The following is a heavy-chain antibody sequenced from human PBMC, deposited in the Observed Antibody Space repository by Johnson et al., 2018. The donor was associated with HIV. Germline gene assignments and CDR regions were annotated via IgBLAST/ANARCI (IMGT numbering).Heavy chain of an antibody. CDR2: IYSGGST. D-gene: IGHD6-19*01. CDR3: ARDAGQWLDDAFDI. CDR1: GFTVSSNY. V-gene: IGHV3-66*01. Sequence: VQLVESGGGLVQPGGSLRLSCAASGFTVSSNYMSWVRQAPEKGLEWVSVIYSGGSTYYADSVKGRFTISRDNSKNTLYRQMNSLRAEDTAGCYCARDAGQWLDDAFDIWGQGTRVTVSS. J-gene: IGHJ3*02.